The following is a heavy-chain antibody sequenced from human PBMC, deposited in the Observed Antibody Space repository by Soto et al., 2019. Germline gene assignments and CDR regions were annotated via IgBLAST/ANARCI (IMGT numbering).Heavy chain of an antibody. D-gene: IGHD7-27*01. Sequence: QVQMQESGPGLVKPSGTLSLTCTVSGDSMTRSVWWTWVRKPPGKGLEWIGEVFHTGNTNYNPSLKSRVTMSVDKSTNEFSLKVTSVTAADTAIYYCARKAWVRFDYWGQGALVTVSS. CDR2: VFHTGNT. J-gene: IGHJ4*02. V-gene: IGHV4-4*02. CDR3: ARKAWVRFDY. CDR1: GDSMTRSVW.